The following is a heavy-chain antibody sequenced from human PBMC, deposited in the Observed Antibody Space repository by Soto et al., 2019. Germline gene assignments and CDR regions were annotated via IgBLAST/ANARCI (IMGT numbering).Heavy chain of an antibody. CDR1: GFTFSSYA. CDR2: IRSSGDRT. D-gene: IGHD1-1*01. CDR3: AKQQGPGTPYYYAMDV. V-gene: IGHV3-23*01. J-gene: IGHJ6*02. Sequence: GGSLRLCCAASGFTFSSYAMSWARQAPGKGLEWVSVIRSSGDRTYYADSVKGRFTISRDNSKNTLYMQMNSLRAEDTAVYYCAKQQGPGTPYYYAMDVWGQGTTVTV.